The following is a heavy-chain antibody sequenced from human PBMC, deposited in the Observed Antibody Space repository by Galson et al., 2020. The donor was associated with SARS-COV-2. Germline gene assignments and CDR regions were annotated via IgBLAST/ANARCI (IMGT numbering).Heavy chain of an antibody. CDR1: GYRFTGYY. Sequence: ASVKVSCKASGYRFTGYYMYWVRQAPGQGLEYMGWINPSTGSASYGQKFQDRVTMTSDMSITTAFLKLSGLRFDDTAVYYCAKEKEVLHLHYYAMDVWGQGTTVTVSS. CDR2: INPSTGSA. J-gene: IGHJ6*02. V-gene: IGHV1-2*02. D-gene: IGHD1-26*01. CDR3: AKEKEVLHLHYYAMDV.